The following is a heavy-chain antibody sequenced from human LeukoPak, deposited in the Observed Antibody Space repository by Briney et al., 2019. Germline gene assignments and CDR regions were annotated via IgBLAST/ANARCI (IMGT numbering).Heavy chain of an antibody. D-gene: IGHD3-10*01. Sequence: SETLSLTCTVSGGSISSYYWSWIRQPPGQGLEWIGYIYYSGSTNYNPSLKSRVTISVDTSKNQFSLKLSSVTAADTAVYYCARDRGSGSIFDYWGQGTLVTVSS. J-gene: IGHJ4*02. CDR1: GGSISSYY. CDR2: IYYSGST. CDR3: ARDRGSGSIFDY. V-gene: IGHV4-59*01.